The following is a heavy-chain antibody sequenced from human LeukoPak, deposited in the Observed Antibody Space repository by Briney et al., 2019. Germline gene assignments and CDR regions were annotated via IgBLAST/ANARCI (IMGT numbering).Heavy chain of an antibody. J-gene: IGHJ4*02. CDR3: ARSQNYYGSGDY. CDR1: GGSFSGYY. Sequence: SETLSLTCAVYGGSFSGYYWSWIRQPPGKGLERIGEINHSGSTNYNPSLKSRVTISVDTSKNQFSVKLSSVTAADTAVYYCARSQNYYGSGDYWSPGTLVTVSS. CDR2: INHSGST. V-gene: IGHV4-34*01. D-gene: IGHD3-10*01.